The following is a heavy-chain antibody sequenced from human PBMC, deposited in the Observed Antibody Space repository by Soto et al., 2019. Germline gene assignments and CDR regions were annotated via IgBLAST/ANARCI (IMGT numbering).Heavy chain of an antibody. CDR3: TREGGGIAASGARNDAFDI. V-gene: IGHV1-2*02. Sequence: ASVKVSCKASGYTLSDYYIQWVRQAAGQGREWMGWINLYSGDPNYEQKFQGRVTMSRDTSINTAYMELRWLRSEDTGGYYCTREGGGIAASGARNDAFDIWGQGTKVTVSS. CDR2: INLYSGDP. D-gene: IGHD6-13*01. CDR1: GYTLSDYY. J-gene: IGHJ3*02.